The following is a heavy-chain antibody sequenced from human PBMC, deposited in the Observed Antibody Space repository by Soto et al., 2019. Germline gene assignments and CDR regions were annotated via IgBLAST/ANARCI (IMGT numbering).Heavy chain of an antibody. V-gene: IGHV1-69*04. Sequence: SVKVSCKASGGTFSSYGISWVRQAPGQGLERMGRIIPILGIANYAQKFQSRVTITADKSTSTAYMELSSLRSEDTAVYYCARSLHHHLITMIRGESFPFDPWGQGTLVTVSS. J-gene: IGHJ5*02. D-gene: IGHD3-10*01. CDR3: ARSLHHHLITMIRGESFPFDP. CDR2: IIPILGIA. CDR1: GGTFSSYG.